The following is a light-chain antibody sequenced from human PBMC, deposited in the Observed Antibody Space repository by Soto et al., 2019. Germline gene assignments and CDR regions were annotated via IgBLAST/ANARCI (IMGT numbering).Light chain of an antibody. Sequence: ERVMTQSPATLSASAGERVTLSCRASQSVASSVAWYQQKPGQAPRLILYGASTRATGFPARFSGSGSGTEFTLTISSLQSEDFAVYLCQQYHYWPITFGQGTRLETK. CDR2: GAS. CDR1: QSVASS. CDR3: QQYHYWPIT. V-gene: IGKV3-15*01. J-gene: IGKJ5*01.